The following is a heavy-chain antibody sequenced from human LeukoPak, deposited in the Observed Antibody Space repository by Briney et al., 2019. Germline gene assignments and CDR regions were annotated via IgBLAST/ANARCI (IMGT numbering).Heavy chain of an antibody. CDR2: INPHSGGT. J-gene: IGHJ4*02. CDR1: GYSFTSHY. V-gene: IGHV1-2*02. D-gene: IGHD2-2*01. Sequence: ASVKVSCKASGYSFTSHYIHWVRQAPGQGLEWMGWINPHSGGTNYAQKFQGGVTMTRDTSITTAYMELSSLRSDDTAVYYCARDVGEYCSSTNCYASHYWGQGTLVTVSS. CDR3: ARDVGEYCSSTNCYASHY.